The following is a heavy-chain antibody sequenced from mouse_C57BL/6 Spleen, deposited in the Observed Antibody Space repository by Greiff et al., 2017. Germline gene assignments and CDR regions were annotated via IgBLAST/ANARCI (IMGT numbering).Heavy chain of an antibody. CDR1: GYSFTGYY. J-gene: IGHJ2*01. CDR2: INPSTGGT. D-gene: IGHD3-1*01. CDR3: ARSGSGYLDY. Sequence: VQLQQSGPELVKPGASVKISCKASGYSFTGYYMNWVKQSPEKSLEWIGEINPSTGGTTYNQKFKAKATLTVDKSSSTAYMQLKSLTSEDSAVYYCARSGSGYLDYWGQGTTLTVSS. V-gene: IGHV1-42*01.